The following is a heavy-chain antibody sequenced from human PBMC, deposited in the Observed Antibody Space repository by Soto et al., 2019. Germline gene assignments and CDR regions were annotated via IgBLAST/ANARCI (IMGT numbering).Heavy chain of an antibody. CDR1: GFTFSSYA. J-gene: IGHJ3*02. CDR3: ATRVSGGKRTYAFDI. V-gene: IGHV3-23*01. D-gene: IGHD2-15*01. CDR2: ISGSEGRT. Sequence: EVQLLESGGGLVQPGGSLRLSCAASGFTFSSYAMSWVRQAPGKGLEWVSGISGSEGRTYYVDSVKGRFTISRDNSKNTLYLQMNSLRAEDTAVYYCATRVSGGKRTYAFDIWGQGTMVTVSS.